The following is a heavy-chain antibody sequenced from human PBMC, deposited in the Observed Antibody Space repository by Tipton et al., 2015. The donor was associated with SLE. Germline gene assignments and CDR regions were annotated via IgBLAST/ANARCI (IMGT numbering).Heavy chain of an antibody. CDR3: ARGDYGGFDY. CDR2: ISTNTGNP. Sequence: VQLVQSGSELKRPGASVKVSCKASGYTFPTYTLNWVRQAPGQGLEWMGWISTNTGNPTYAQGFTGRFVFSLDTAVSTAYLQISGLKAEDTAVYYCARGDYGGFDYWGQGSLVTVSS. J-gene: IGHJ4*02. CDR1: GYTFPTYT. D-gene: IGHD4-23*01. V-gene: IGHV7-4-1*02.